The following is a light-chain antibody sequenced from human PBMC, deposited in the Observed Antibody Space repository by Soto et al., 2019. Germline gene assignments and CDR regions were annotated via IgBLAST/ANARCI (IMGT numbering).Light chain of an antibody. V-gene: IGLV1-44*01. J-gene: IGLJ3*02. CDR3: AAWDDSLNGWV. CDR1: SSSIGSNT. Sequence: QSVLTQPPSASGTPGQRVSISCSGSSSSIGSNTVNWYQQLPGTAPKLLIYSYSQRPSGVPDRFSGSKSGTSASLAISGLQSEDEADYYCAAWDDSLNGWVFGGGTKLTVL. CDR2: SYS.